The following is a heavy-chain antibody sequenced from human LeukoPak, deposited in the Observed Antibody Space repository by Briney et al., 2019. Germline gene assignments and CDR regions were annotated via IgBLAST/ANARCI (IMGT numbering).Heavy chain of an antibody. V-gene: IGHV3-20*04. J-gene: IGHJ4*02. Sequence: GGSLRLSCVASGFSFDDYGMSWVRQAPGKGLEWVSGINWNGGSTGYADSVKGRFTISRDNAKNSLYLQMNSLRAEDTALYYCARWILRYSYGPLGGIDYWGQGTLVTVSS. CDR1: GFSFDDYG. D-gene: IGHD5-18*01. CDR2: INWNGGST. CDR3: ARWILRYSYGPLGGIDY.